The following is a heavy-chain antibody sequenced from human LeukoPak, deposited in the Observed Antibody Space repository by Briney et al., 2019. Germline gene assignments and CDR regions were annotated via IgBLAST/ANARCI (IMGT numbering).Heavy chain of an antibody. CDR2: IYHSGST. Sequence: SETLSLTCTVSGYSISSGYYWGWIRQPPGKGLEWIGSIYHSGSTYYNPSLKSRVTISVDTSKNQFSLKLSSVTAADTAVYYCARHSKSTYGSGSYKYYFDYWGQGTLVTVSS. D-gene: IGHD3-10*01. CDR1: GYSISSGYY. CDR3: ARHSKSTYGSGSYKYYFDY. J-gene: IGHJ4*02. V-gene: IGHV4-38-2*02.